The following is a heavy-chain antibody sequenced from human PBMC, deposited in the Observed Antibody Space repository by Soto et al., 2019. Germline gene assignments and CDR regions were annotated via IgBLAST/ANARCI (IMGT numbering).Heavy chain of an antibody. CDR2: ISSSSSYI. CDR3: ARESQDYGDYGNYYYYGMDV. J-gene: IGHJ6*02. V-gene: IGHV3-21*01. D-gene: IGHD4-17*01. CDR1: GFTFGSYS. Sequence: GGSLRLSCAASGFTFGSYSMNWVRQAPGKGLEWVSSISSSSSYIYYADSVKGRFTISRDNAKNSLYLQMNSLRAEDTAVCYCARESQDYGDYGNYYYYGMDVWGQGTTVTVSS.